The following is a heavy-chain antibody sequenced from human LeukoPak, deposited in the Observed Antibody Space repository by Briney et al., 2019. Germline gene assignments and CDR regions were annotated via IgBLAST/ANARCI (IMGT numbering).Heavy chain of an antibody. CDR3: ARGYSRAAFDI. J-gene: IGHJ3*02. V-gene: IGHV3-64*01. CDR2: ISSNGGST. D-gene: IGHD2-15*01. Sequence: GGSLRLSCAASGFTFSSYAMHWVRQAPGKGLEYVSAISSNGGSTYYANSVKGRFTTSRDNSKNTLYLQMGSLRAEDMAVYYCARGYSRAAFDIWGQGTVVAVSS. CDR1: GFTFSSYA.